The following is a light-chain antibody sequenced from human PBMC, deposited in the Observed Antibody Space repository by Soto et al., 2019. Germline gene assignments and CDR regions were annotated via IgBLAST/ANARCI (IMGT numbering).Light chain of an antibody. V-gene: IGKV4-1*01. J-gene: IGKJ5*01. Sequence: DIVMTQSPDSLAVSLGERATINCKSSQSVLYSSNNKNYLAWYQQKPGQPPKLLIYWASTRESRVPDRLSGSGSGRDFTLTISSLQAEDVAVYYGQQYYSTPSTFGQGTRLEIK. CDR1: QSVLYSSNNKNY. CDR2: WAS. CDR3: QQYYSTPST.